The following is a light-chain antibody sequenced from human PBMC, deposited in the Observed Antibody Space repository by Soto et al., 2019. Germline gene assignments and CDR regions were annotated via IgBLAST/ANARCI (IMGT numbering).Light chain of an antibody. V-gene: IGKV3-20*01. CDR1: QSVSISS. Sequence: EIVLTQSPGTLSLSPGERATLSCRASQSVSISSLAWYQQKPGQAPRLLIYSASSRATGIPGRFSGSGSGTDFTLTISRLEPEDCAVYYCQQYGRSSYTFGQGTNLEIK. J-gene: IGKJ2*01. CDR2: SAS. CDR3: QQYGRSSYT.